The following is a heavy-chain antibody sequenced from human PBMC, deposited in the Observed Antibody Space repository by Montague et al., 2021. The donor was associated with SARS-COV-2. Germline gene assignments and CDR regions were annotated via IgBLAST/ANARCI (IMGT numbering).Heavy chain of an antibody. CDR1: GFSLSTSGVG. D-gene: IGHD3-9*01. CDR3: AHSRLYYDILTGYYSLGYYFDY. V-gene: IGHV2-5*02. J-gene: IGHJ4*02. Sequence: VKPTQTLTLTCTFSGFSLSTSGVGVGWIRQPPGKALEWLALIYWDDDKRYSPSLKSRLTTTKDTSKNQVVLTMTNMDPVDTATYYCAHSRLYYDILTGYYSLGYYFDYWGQGTLVTVSS. CDR2: IYWDDDK.